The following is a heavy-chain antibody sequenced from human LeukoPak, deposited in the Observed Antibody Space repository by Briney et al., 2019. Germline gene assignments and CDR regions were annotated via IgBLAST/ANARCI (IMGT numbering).Heavy chain of an antibody. Sequence: QSGGSLRLSCAASGFTFSSYGMHWVRQAPGKGLEWVAYIQYDGSNQQYADSVKGRFSISRDRSKNIPYLQMNSLRAEDAAVYFCAKAPVTSCRGAYCYPFDSWGQGTLVTVSS. D-gene: IGHD2-21*01. J-gene: IGHJ4*02. V-gene: IGHV3-30*02. CDR2: IQYDGSNQ. CDR3: AKAPVTSCRGAYCYPFDS. CDR1: GFTFSSYG.